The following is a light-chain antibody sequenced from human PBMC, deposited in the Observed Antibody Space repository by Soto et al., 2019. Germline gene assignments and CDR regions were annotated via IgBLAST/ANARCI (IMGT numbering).Light chain of an antibody. CDR1: QTISSY. Sequence: DIQMTQSPSSLSASVGDRVTITCRASQTISSYLNWYQQRPGKAPNLLIYASSSLQSGVPPRFSGSGSGTDFTLTISSLQPEDFATYYCQLTYSTPITFGQGTRLEIK. V-gene: IGKV1-39*01. CDR2: ASS. CDR3: QLTYSTPIT. J-gene: IGKJ5*01.